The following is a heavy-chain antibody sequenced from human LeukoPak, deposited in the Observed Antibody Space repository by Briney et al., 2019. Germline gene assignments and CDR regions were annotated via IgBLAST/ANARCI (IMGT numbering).Heavy chain of an antibody. CDR3: ARDNRYYDSSGSSI. Sequence: GGSLRLSCAASGFTFSSYGMHWVRQAPGKGLEWVAVIWYDGSNKYCAGSVKGRFTISRDNSRNTLYLQMNSLRAEDTAVYYCARDNRYYDSSGSSIWGQGTMVTVSS. D-gene: IGHD3-22*01. CDR2: IWYDGSNK. V-gene: IGHV3-33*01. J-gene: IGHJ3*02. CDR1: GFTFSSYG.